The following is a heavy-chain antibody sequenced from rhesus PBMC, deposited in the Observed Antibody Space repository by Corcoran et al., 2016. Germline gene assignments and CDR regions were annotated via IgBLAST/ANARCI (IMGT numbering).Heavy chain of an antibody. J-gene: IGHJ4*01. CDR3: VTRRSGTPFDY. Sequence: QVQLQESGPAVVKPSETLSLTCAVSGGSISSSNWWSWIRQSPGKGLEWIGGIYGSGGSTEYNPSLKSRVTISIDTSKNQVSLKLSSVTAADTAVYYCVTRRSGTPFDYWGQGVLVTVSS. D-gene: IGHD2-27*01. CDR2: IYGSGGST. V-gene: IGHV4-93*02. CDR1: GGSISSSNW.